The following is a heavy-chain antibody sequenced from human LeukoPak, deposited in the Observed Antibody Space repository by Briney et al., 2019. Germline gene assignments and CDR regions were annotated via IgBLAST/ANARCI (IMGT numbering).Heavy chain of an antibody. CDR3: ASTHGGSFDY. V-gene: IGHV3-48*03. D-gene: IGHD3-10*01. CDR2: ISSSGSTI. J-gene: IGHJ4*02. Sequence: PGGSLRLSCAASGFTFSSYEMNWVRQAPGKGLEWVSYISSSGSTIYYADSVKGRFTISRDNAKNSLYLQMNSLRAGDTAVYYCASTHGGSFDYWGQGTLVTVSS. CDR1: GFTFSSYE.